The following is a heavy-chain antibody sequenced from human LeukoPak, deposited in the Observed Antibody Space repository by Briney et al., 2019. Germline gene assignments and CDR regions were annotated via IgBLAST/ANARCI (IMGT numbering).Heavy chain of an antibody. CDR2: IKQDGSEK. CDR1: GFTFSSYW. D-gene: IGHD3-22*01. CDR3: ARDGLRTYYYDSSGYYY. J-gene: IGHJ4*02. V-gene: IGHV3-7*01. Sequence: GGSLRLSCAASGFTFSSYWMSWVRQAPGKGLEWVANIKQDGSEKYYVDSVKGRFTISRDNAKNSLYLQMNSLRAEDTAVYHCARDGLRTYYYDSSGYYYWGQGTLVTVSS.